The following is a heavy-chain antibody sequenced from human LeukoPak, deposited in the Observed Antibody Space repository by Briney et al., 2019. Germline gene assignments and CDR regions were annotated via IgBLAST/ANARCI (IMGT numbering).Heavy chain of an antibody. D-gene: IGHD1-7*01. CDR1: GFTFSSYA. CDR3: AKVGRPNWNYHFVDY. CDR2: ISGSGGST. V-gene: IGHV3-23*01. J-gene: IGHJ4*02. Sequence: PGGSLRLSCAASGFTFSSYAMSWVRQAPGKGLEWVSVISGSGGSTYYADFVKGRFTISRDNSKNTLYLQMNSLRAEDTAVYYCAKVGRPNWNYHFVDYWGQGTLVTVSS.